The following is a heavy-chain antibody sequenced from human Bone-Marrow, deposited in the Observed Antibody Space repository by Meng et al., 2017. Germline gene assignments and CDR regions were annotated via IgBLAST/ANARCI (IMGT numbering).Heavy chain of an antibody. CDR1: GGSFSSGGYP. J-gene: IGHJ4*02. CDR2: IYYSGST. CDR3: ARDRSGYSLFDY. Sequence: QLQLQESVSGLVKPSQTLSLTSAVPGGSFSSGGYPWCWIRQHPGKGLEWIGYIYYSGSTYYNPSLKSRVTISVDTSMNQFSLKMTSVTAADTAVYYCARDRSGYSLFDYWGQGTLVTVSS. V-gene: IGHV4-31*11. D-gene: IGHD5-18*01.